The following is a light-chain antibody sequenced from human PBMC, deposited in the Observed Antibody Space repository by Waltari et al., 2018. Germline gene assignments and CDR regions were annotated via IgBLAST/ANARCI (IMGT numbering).Light chain of an antibody. J-gene: IGKJ1*01. CDR2: AAS. V-gene: IGKV1-39*01. CDR1: QSISSY. CDR3: QQSYSHTRT. Sequence: GDSVTITCRASQSISSYLNWYQQKPGKAPKLLIYAASSSQSGVPSRFSGSGSGRDFTLIISSLQPEDFATYYCQQSYSHTRTFGQGTKVEIK.